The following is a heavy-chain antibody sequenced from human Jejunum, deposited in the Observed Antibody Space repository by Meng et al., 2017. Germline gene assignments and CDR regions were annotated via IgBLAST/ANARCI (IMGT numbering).Heavy chain of an antibody. CDR3: AGGGLVRSTRGYFDY. Sequence: QIQLQQSGPGLVKPSQTLSLTCSLSGDSVSSNSAGWNWNRQSPSRGLEWLGRTYYRSKWYIDYAVSVKSRITINPDTSKNQFSLHLNSVTPEDTAVYYCAGGGLVRSTRGYFDYWGQGTLVTVSS. V-gene: IGHV6-1*01. CDR1: GDSVSSNSAG. D-gene: IGHD1-26*01. CDR2: TYYRSKWYI. J-gene: IGHJ4*02.